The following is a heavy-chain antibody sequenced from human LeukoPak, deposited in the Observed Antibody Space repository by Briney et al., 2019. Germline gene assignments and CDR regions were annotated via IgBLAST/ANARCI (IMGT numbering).Heavy chain of an antibody. Sequence: SETLSLTCTVSDGSFSSFSWSWIRQPAGKGLEWIGYIQLSGNTNYNPALKSRVSISLDTSKNQFSLHLSSVTAADTAVYYCARLSRAWNDHFDPWGQGTLVTVFS. J-gene: IGHJ5*02. CDR2: IQLSGNT. V-gene: IGHV4-4*09. CDR3: ARLSRAWNDHFDP. D-gene: IGHD1-1*01. CDR1: DGSFSSFS.